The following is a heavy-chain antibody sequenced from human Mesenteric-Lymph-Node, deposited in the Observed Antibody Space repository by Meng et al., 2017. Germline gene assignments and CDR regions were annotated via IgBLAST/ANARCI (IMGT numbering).Heavy chain of an antibody. V-gene: IGHV3-7*03. CDR3: AKPQEMYSYGYWSCMDV. CDR1: GFTFSSYW. D-gene: IGHD5-18*01. J-gene: IGHJ6*02. CDR2: IKQDGSEK. Sequence: GESLKISCAASGFTFSSYWMSWVRQAPGKGLEWVANIKQDGSEKYYVDSVKGRFTISRDNAKNSLYLQMNSLRAEDTALYYCAKPQEMYSYGYWSCMDVWGQGTTVTVSS.